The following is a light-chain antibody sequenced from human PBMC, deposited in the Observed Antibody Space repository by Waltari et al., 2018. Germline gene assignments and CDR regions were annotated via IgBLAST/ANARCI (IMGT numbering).Light chain of an antibody. V-gene: IGKV1-5*03. Sequence: DIQMTQSPSTLSASVGDRVTITCRASQTIGNWLAWYQQKPGKAPKHLIYKASSLQSGVPSSFSVSGSGTEFTLTISSLQPDDFATYYCQQYNSYSFTFGPGTTVDIK. J-gene: IGKJ3*01. CDR1: QTIGNW. CDR2: KAS. CDR3: QQYNSYSFT.